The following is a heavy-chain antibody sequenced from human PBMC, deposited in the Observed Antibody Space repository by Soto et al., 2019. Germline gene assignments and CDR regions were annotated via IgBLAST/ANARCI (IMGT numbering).Heavy chain of an antibody. V-gene: IGHV4-30-4*01. Sequence: SETLSLTCAVSGGSISDNWWSWVRQPPGKGLEWIGYIYYSGSTYYNPSLKSRVTISVDTSKNQFSLKLSSVTAADTAVYYCARDQRVRGAPLYGMDVWGQGTTVTVSS. J-gene: IGHJ6*02. CDR1: GGSISDNW. D-gene: IGHD3-10*01. CDR3: ARDQRVRGAPLYGMDV. CDR2: IYYSGST.